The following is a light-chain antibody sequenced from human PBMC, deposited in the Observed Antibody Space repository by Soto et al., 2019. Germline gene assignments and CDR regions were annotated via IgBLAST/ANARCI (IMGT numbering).Light chain of an antibody. V-gene: IGKV1-5*03. J-gene: IGKJ5*01. CDR1: QSISSW. CDR3: QQYNSYPT. CDR2: KAS. Sequence: DIQMTQSPSTLSASVGDRVTITCRASQSISSWLAWYQQKPGKAPKLLIYKASSLESGVPSRFSGSGSGIEFTLTISSLQPDDFATYYCQQYNSYPTFGQGTRLEIQ.